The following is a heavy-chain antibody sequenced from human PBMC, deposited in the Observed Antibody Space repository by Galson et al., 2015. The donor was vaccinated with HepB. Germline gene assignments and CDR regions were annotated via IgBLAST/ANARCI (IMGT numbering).Heavy chain of an antibody. D-gene: IGHD1-26*01. CDR1: GFSFSDSA. CDR2: INSGSTSI. J-gene: IGHJ4*02. Sequence: SLRLSCAASGFSFSDSAMNWVRQAPGKGLEWVSSINSGSTSIHYADSLWGRVTISRDNTKNSLYLQMNSLQVEDTAVYYCARGGGSFGYWGQGTLVTVSS. CDR3: ARGGGSFGY. V-gene: IGHV3-21*06.